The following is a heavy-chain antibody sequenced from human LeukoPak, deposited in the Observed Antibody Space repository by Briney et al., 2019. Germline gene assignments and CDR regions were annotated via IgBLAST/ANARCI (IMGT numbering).Heavy chain of an antibody. V-gene: IGHV3-30*18. D-gene: IGHD4-17*01. CDR1: GFTFSSYG. CDR3: AKDRKSYGDYEGGFDY. Sequence: GRSLRLSCAASGFTFSSYGMHWVRQAPGKGLEWVAVISYDGSNKCYADSVKGRFTISRDNSKNTLYLQMNSLRAEDTAVYYCAKDRKSYGDYEGGFDYWGQGTLVTVSS. J-gene: IGHJ4*02. CDR2: ISYDGSNK.